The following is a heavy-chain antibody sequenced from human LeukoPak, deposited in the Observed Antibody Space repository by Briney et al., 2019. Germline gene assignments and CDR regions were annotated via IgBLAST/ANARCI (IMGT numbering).Heavy chain of an antibody. CDR2: ISGSGGST. V-gene: IGHV3-23*01. J-gene: IGHJ5*02. CDR1: GFTFSSYA. CDR3: AKVQQWLPYNWFDP. D-gene: IGHD6-19*01. Sequence: GGSLRLSCAASGFTFSSYAMSWVRQAPGKGLEWVSAISGSGGSTYYADSVKGRFTISRDNSKNTLYLQMNSLRAEDRAVYYCAKVQQWLPYNWFDPWGQGTLVTVSS.